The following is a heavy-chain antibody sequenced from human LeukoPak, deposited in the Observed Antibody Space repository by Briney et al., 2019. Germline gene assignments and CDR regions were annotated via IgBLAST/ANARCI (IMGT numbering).Heavy chain of an antibody. J-gene: IGHJ4*02. Sequence: GGSLRLSCAASGFTFSSYSMNWVRQAPGKGLEWVSSISTSSLYIYYADSVKGRFTLSRNNARNSLYLQVNSLRAEDTAVYYCARVSDWNDGLDYWGQGTLVTVSS. D-gene: IGHD1-1*01. V-gene: IGHV3-21*01. CDR3: ARVSDWNDGLDY. CDR1: GFTFSSYS. CDR2: ISTSSLYI.